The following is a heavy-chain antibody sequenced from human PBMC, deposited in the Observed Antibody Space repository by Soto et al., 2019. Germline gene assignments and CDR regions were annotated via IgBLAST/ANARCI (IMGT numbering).Heavy chain of an antibody. D-gene: IGHD2-8*01. V-gene: IGHV1-8*01. CDR1: GYTFTSYD. Sequence: ASVKVSCKASGYTFTSYDINWVRQATGQGLEWMGWMNPNSGNTGYAQKFQGRVTMTRNTSISTAYMELSSLRSEDTAVYYCARGEYCTNGVCYTVGMDVWGQGPKVTVYS. CDR3: ARGEYCTNGVCYTVGMDV. J-gene: IGHJ6*02. CDR2: MNPNSGNT.